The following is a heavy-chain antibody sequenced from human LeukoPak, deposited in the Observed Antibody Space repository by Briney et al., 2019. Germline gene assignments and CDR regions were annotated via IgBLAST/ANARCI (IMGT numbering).Heavy chain of an antibody. D-gene: IGHD3-9*01. CDR3: TRDILNYDILTGYYPPFDY. V-gene: IGHV3-49*03. CDR2: IRSKAYGGTT. J-gene: IGHJ4*02. Sequence: PGGSLRLSCTASGFTFGDYAMSWFRQAPGKGLEWVGFIRSKAYGGTTECAASVKGRFTISRDDSKSIAYLQMNSLKTEDTAVYYCTRDILNYDILTGYYPPFDYWGQGTLVTVSS. CDR1: GFTFGDYA.